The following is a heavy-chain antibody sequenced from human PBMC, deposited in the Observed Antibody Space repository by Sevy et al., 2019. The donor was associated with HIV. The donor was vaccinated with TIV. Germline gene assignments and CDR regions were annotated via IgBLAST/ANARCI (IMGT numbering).Heavy chain of an antibody. V-gene: IGHV3-23*01. J-gene: IGHJ6*02. D-gene: IGHD1-26*01. Sequence: GESLKISCAASGFTFSTYVMNWVRQAPGKELEWVSGISGSGGSTYYADSVKGRFTISRDKSKKALYLQMNSLRAEDTAVYYCAKGDASYYGMDVWGQGTTVTVSS. CDR2: ISGSGGST. CDR3: AKGDASYYGMDV. CDR1: GFTFSTYV.